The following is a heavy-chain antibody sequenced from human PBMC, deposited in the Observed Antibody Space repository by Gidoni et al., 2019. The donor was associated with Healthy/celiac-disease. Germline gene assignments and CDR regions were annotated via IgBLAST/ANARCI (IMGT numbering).Heavy chain of an antibody. CDR3: ARAGIAAAGTTFDY. D-gene: IGHD6-13*01. CDR2: IWYDGSNK. J-gene: IGHJ4*02. Sequence: QVQLVESGGGVVQPGRSLRLSCAASGFTFSSYGMHWVRQAPGKGLEWVAVIWYDGSNKYYADSVKGRFTISRDNSKNTLYLQMNSLRAEDTAVYYCARAGIAAAGTTFDYWGQGTLVTVSS. V-gene: IGHV3-33*01. CDR1: GFTFSSYG.